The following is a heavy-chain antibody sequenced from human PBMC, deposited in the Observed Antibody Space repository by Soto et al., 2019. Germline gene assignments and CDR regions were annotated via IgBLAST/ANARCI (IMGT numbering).Heavy chain of an antibody. CDR2: MSPQSGNT. J-gene: IGHJ4*02. V-gene: IGHV1-8*01. CDR3: ARGVDAGLDY. Sequence: QVQLVQSGAEVKKPGASVKVSCKASGYTFTSYDINWVRQATGQGLEWMGWMSPQSGNTGYAQNFQGRVIMTRDTSISTAYLELSSLRSEDTAVYYCARGVDAGLDYWGQGALVTVSS. CDR1: GYTFTSYD. D-gene: IGHD6-13*01.